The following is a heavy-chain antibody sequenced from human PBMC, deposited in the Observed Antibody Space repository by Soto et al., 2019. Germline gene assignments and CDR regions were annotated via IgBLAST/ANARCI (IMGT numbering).Heavy chain of an antibody. CDR1: GFTFSNHP. D-gene: IGHD1-26*01. Sequence: EVQLLESGGGLVQPGGSLRLSCAASGFTFSNHPMSWVRQAPGKGLEWVSVISDDGRSTYYADSVKGRFTISRDNSKNTLYVQMNSLRPEDTAVYYCAKFHRDTGSPFDSWGQGTQVTVSS. CDR2: ISDDGRST. CDR3: AKFHRDTGSPFDS. V-gene: IGHV3-23*01. J-gene: IGHJ5*02.